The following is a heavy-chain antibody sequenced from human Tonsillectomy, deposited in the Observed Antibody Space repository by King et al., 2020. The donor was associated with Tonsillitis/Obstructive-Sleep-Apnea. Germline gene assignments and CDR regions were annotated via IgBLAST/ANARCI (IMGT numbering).Heavy chain of an antibody. CDR3: SRGNRGWSPFDY. CDR2: IYYSGGT. V-gene: IGHV4-31*01. CDR1: GGSIISGGYY. Sequence: QLPESGPGLVKPSQTLSLTCTVSGGSIISGGYYWHWIRQHPGTGLEWIGYIYYSGGTDYNPSLKSLPTISVDTSKNQFSLKLSSVTAADTAMYYCSRGNRGWSPFDYWGQGTLVTVSS. J-gene: IGHJ4*02. D-gene: IGHD6-19*01.